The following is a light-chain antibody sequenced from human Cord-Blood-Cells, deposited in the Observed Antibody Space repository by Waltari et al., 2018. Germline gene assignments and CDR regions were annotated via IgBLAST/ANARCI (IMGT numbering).Light chain of an antibody. J-gene: IGKJ4*01. V-gene: IGKV3-11*01. CDR3: QQRSNWPPLT. CDR1: QSVSSY. CDR2: DAS. Sequence: ESVLTQSPATLSLSPGDRATLSCRASQSVSSYLAWYQQKPGQAPRLLIYDASNRATGIPARFSGSGSGTDFTLTISSLEPEDFAVYYCQQRSNWPPLTFGGGTKVEIK.